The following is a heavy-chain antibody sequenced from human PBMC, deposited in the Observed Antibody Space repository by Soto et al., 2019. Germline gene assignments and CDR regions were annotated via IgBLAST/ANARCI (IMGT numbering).Heavy chain of an antibody. CDR2: IIPIFGTA. J-gene: IGHJ4*02. D-gene: IGHD3-22*01. Sequence: SSVKVSCKASGGTFSSYAISWVRQAPGQGLEWMGGIIPIFGTANYAQKFQGSVTITADESTSTAYMELSRLRSEDTAGYYCASASRLRYSDSSGYNFDYWGQGTLVTVSS. V-gene: IGHV1-69*13. CDR1: GGTFSSYA. CDR3: ASASRLRYSDSSGYNFDY.